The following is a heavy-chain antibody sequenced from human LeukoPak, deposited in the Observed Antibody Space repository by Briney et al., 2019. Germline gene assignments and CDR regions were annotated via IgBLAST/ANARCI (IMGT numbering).Heavy chain of an antibody. CDR3: ARELGVVVIGHAFDM. CDR2: IDGDASRT. J-gene: IGHJ3*02. CDR1: GFTFNNYW. D-gene: IGHD3-22*01. V-gene: IGHV3-74*01. Sequence: GGSLRLSCAASGFTFNNYWIHWVRQVPGKDLVWVSRIDGDASRTNYADSVKGRFTISRDNAKNTLSLQMNSLSAEDTAVYYCARELGVVVIGHAFDMWGQGTMVTVSS.